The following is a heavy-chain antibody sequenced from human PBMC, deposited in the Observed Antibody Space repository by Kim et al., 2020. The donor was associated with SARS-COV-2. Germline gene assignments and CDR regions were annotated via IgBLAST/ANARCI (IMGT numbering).Heavy chain of an antibody. CDR2: INHSGST. CDR3: AKSSSWYEGWFDP. D-gene: IGHD6-13*01. Sequence: SETLSLTCAVYGGSFSGYYWSWIRQPPGKGLEWIGEINHSGSTNYNPSLKSRVTISVDTSKNKLSLKLSSVTAADTAVYYCAKSSSWYEGWFDPWGQGTLVTVSS. V-gene: IGHV4-34*01. CDR1: GGSFSGYY. J-gene: IGHJ5*02.